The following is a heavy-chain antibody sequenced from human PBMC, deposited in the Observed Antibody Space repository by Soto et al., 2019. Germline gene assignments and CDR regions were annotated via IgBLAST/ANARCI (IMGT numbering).Heavy chain of an antibody. CDR3: TRGSGSYYN. V-gene: IGHV6-1*01. CDR2: TYYNSKWYY. Sequence: QVQLQQSGPRLVKPSQTLSLTCAISGDSVSSNSAAWNWIRQSPSSGLEWLGRTYYNSKWYYAYALSLKSRITIIPATSKNQFSLQLNSVTPEDTAVYYCTRGSGSYYNWGQGTRVTVSS. D-gene: IGHD3-10*01. J-gene: IGHJ4*02. CDR1: GDSVSSNSAA.